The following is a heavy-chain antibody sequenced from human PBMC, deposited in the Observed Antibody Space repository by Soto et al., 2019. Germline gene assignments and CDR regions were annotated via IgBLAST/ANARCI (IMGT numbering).Heavy chain of an antibody. CDR2: IYNSVST. J-gene: IGHJ6*02. CDR3: AANLWQRAMHV. CDR1: GASINDYC. V-gene: IGHV4-59*08. D-gene: IGHD3-16*01. Sequence: QVQLQESGPGLVKPSETLSLTCTVSGASINDYCWSWIRQSPGKRLEWIGFIYNSVSTRYNPSLESRATISVDSSKSQISLNLNSVSAADTAVYYCAANLWQRAMHVWGQGTTVAVSS.